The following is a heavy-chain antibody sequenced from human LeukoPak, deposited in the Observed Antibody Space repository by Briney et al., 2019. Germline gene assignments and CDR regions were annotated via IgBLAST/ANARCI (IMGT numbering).Heavy chain of an antibody. V-gene: IGHV1-69*01. CDR2: IIPIFGTA. J-gene: IGHJ4*02. D-gene: IGHD3-22*01. CDR3: ARESTDYYDSSGYYYGPVY. CDR1: GGTFSSYA. Sequence: SVKVSCKASGGTFSSYAIGWVRQAPGQGLEWMGGIIPIFGTANYAQKFQGRVTITADESTSTAYMELSNLRSEDTAVYYCARESTDYYDSSGYYYGPVYWGQGTLVTVSS.